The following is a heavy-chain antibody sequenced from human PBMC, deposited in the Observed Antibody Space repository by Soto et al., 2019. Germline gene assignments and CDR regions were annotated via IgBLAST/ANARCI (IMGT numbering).Heavy chain of an antibody. V-gene: IGHV1-2*02. Sequence: QVQLVQSGAEVKKPGASVKVSCKASGYTFTGYYMHWVRQAPGQGLEWMGWINPNSGGTNYAQKFQGRVTMTRDTSISTDYMELRRMRSDDTAVYYCARDGRRGYSGYAKADYWGQGTLVTVSS. CDR2: INPNSGGT. D-gene: IGHD5-12*01. J-gene: IGHJ4*02. CDR1: GYTFTGYY. CDR3: ARDGRRGYSGYAKADY.